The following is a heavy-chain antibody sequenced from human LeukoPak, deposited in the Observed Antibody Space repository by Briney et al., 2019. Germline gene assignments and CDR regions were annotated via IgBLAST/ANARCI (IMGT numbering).Heavy chain of an antibody. Sequence: ASMKVSCKASGYTFTAYYMHWVRQAPGQGLEWMGMINPNSGSTSYTEKLQGRVTLTRDTSTTTVYMELSSLRSEDTAVYYCATPDWTNAFDIWGQGTMVTVSS. D-gene: IGHD3-9*01. CDR1: GYTFTAYY. J-gene: IGHJ3*02. CDR2: INPNSGST. CDR3: ATPDWTNAFDI. V-gene: IGHV1-46*01.